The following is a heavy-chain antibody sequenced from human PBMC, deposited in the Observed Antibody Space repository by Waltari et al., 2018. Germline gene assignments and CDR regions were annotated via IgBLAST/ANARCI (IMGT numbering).Heavy chain of an antibody. D-gene: IGHD3-3*01. Sequence: EVQLVQSGAEVKKPGESLKISCKGSGYSFTSYWIGWVRQMPGKGLEWMGIIYPGDSDTRYSPSFQGQVTISADKSISTAYLQWSSLKASDTAMYYCARPSVSGFLEWLRPDAFDIWGQGTMVTVSS. V-gene: IGHV5-51*03. CDR1: GYSFTSYW. CDR2: IYPGDSDT. J-gene: IGHJ3*02. CDR3: ARPSVSGFLEWLRPDAFDI.